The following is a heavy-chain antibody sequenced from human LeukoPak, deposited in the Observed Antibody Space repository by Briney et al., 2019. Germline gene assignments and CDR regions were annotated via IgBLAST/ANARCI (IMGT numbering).Heavy chain of an antibody. CDR2: ISGSGGST. Sequence: PGGSLRLSCAASGFTFSSYAMSWVRRAPGKGPEWVSAISGSGGSTYYADSVKGRFTISRDNSKNTLYLQMNSLRAEDTAVYYCAKAPGYCGGDCYTPFDYWGQGTLVTVSS. D-gene: IGHD2-21*02. J-gene: IGHJ4*02. V-gene: IGHV3-23*01. CDR3: AKAPGYCGGDCYTPFDY. CDR1: GFTFSSYA.